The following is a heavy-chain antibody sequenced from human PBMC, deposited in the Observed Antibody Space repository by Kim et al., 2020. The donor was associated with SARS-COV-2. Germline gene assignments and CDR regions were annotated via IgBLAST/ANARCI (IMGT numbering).Heavy chain of an antibody. D-gene: IGHD3-10*01. CDR2: IYHDDSDN. CDR1: GYSFPNYW. CDR3: ARTRLGASSAPVDV. J-gene: IGHJ1*01. V-gene: IGHV5-51*01. Sequence: GESLKISCKGSGYSFPNYWIGWVRQMPGKGLEWVGIIYHDDSDNTYSPSFQGQVTLSADKSLNTVFLQWSSLKASDTAIYDFARTRLGASSAPVDVWGQGTLVTVSS.